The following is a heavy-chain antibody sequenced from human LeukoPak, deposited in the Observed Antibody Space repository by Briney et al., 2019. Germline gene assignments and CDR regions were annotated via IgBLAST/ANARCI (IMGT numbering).Heavy chain of an antibody. CDR3: ARRSSPDYYYYYMDV. Sequence: GGSLRLSCAASGFTFTTYEMNWVRQAPGQGLEWISYIDNSGSVIIYADSVKGRFTISRDNAKNSVDLQMNSLRAEDTAVYYCARRSSPDYYYYYMDVWGKGTTAIVSS. D-gene: IGHD6-19*01. V-gene: IGHV3-48*03. CDR2: IDNSGSVI. J-gene: IGHJ6*03. CDR1: GFTFTTYE.